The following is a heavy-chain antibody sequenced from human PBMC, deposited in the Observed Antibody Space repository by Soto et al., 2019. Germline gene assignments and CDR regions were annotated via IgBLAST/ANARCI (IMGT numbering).Heavy chain of an antibody. Sequence: ASVKVSCKVSGYSLTELSMHWVRQASGKGLEWMGGLDPDNDETIYAQKFQGRVTMTEDTSADTAYMELSSLRSDDTAVYSCAIQDGGVVYWGQGTLVTVSS. CDR3: AIQDGGVVY. CDR2: LDPDNDET. V-gene: IGHV1-24*01. CDR1: GYSLTELS. J-gene: IGHJ4*02. D-gene: IGHD3-16*01.